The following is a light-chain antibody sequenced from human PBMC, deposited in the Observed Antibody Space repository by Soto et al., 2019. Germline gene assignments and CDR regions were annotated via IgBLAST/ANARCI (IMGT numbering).Light chain of an antibody. CDR2: AAS. Sequence: DIQLTQSPSFLSASVGDRVTITCRASQGISTNLAWYQQKSGKAPKILIYAASTLQSGVPSRFSGSGSATEFTLTISSLQTEDFATYYCQQFNSYPRTFGQGTKVDIK. CDR1: QGISTN. V-gene: IGKV1-9*01. CDR3: QQFNSYPRT. J-gene: IGKJ1*01.